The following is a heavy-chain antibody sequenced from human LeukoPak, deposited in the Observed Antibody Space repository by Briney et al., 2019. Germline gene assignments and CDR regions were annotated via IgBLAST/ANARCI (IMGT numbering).Heavy chain of an antibody. J-gene: IGHJ4*02. CDR1: GGSFSGYY. D-gene: IGHD6-19*01. V-gene: IGHV4-34*01. CDR2: INHSGST. Sequence: SETLSLTCAVYGGSFSGYYWSWIRQPPGKGLEWIGEINHSGSTNYNPSLKSRVTISVDTSKNQFSLKLSSVTAADTAVYYCARGWGYSSGWYFDYWGQETLVTVSS. CDR3: ARGWGYSSGWYFDY.